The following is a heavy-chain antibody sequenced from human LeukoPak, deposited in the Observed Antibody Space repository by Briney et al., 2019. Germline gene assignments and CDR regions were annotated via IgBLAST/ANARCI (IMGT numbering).Heavy chain of an antibody. CDR1: GGSIRSFY. D-gene: IGHD3-10*01. CDR3: AREGLNMVRGVIPKEAWGWFDP. J-gene: IGHJ5*02. Sequence: SETLSLTCTVSGGSIRSFYWSWIRKPPGKGLEWIGYIYNSGSTNYNPSLKSRVTISVDTSKNQFSLKLSSVTAADTAVYYCAREGLNMVRGVIPKEAWGWFDPWGQGTLVTVSS. CDR2: IYNSGST. V-gene: IGHV4-4*08.